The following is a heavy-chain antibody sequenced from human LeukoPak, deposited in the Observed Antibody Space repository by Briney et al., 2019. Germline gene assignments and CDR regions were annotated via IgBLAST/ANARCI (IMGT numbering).Heavy chain of an antibody. V-gene: IGHV1-69*13. CDR2: IIPIFGTA. Sequence: SVKVSCEAPGGTFSSYAISWVRQAPGQGLEWMGGIIPIFGTANYAQKFQGRVTITADESTSTAYMELSSLRSEDTAVYYCATRNRNFDYWGQGTLVTVSS. CDR1: GGTFSSYA. J-gene: IGHJ4*02. CDR3: ATRNRNFDY. D-gene: IGHD4-11*01.